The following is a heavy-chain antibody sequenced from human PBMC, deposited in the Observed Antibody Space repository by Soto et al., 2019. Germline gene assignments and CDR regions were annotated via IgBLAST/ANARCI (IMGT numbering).Heavy chain of an antibody. J-gene: IGHJ5*02. CDR1: GYTFTSYG. V-gene: IGHV1-18*01. CDR3: ARDYGQPPFFIS. D-gene: IGHD4-17*01. CDR2: ISAYNGNT. Sequence: ASVKVSCTASGYTFTSYGISWVRLAPGQGLEWMGWISAYNGNTNYAQKLQGRVTMTTDTSTSTAYMELRSLRSDDTAVYYCARDYGQPPFFISWGQGTLVTVSS.